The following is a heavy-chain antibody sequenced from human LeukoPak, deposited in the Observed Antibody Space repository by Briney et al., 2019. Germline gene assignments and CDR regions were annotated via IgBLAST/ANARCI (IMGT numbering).Heavy chain of an antibody. CDR2: ISGSGGST. D-gene: IGHD6-13*01. J-gene: IGHJ4*02. CDR1: GFTFSSYA. V-gene: IGHV3-23*01. Sequence: PGGSLRLSCAASGFTFSSYAMSWVRQAPGKGLEWVSAISGSGGSTYYADSVKGRFTISRDNSKNTLYLQMNSLRAEDTAVYYCARVLLVGIAAAGTADFDYWGQGTLVTVSS. CDR3: ARVLLVGIAAAGTADFDY.